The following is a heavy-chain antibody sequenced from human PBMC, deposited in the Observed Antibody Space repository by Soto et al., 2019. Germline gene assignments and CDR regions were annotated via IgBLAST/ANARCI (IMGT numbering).Heavy chain of an antibody. V-gene: IGHV4-4*02. CDR1: GGSISTITW. CDR2: IYHSGST. Sequence: PSETLSLTCAVSGGSISTITWWSWVRQPPGKGLQWIGEIYHSGSTNYNPSLKSRVTISVDKSKNQFSLELSSVTAADTAVYYCARVEGRNAFDIWGQGTMVTVSS. J-gene: IGHJ3*02. CDR3: ARVEGRNAFDI.